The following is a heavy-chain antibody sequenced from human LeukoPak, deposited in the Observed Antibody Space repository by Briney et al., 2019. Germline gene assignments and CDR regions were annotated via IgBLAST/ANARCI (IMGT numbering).Heavy chain of an antibody. J-gene: IGHJ4*02. CDR2: ISGSGGST. CDR1: GFTFSSYA. D-gene: IGHD5-12*01. Sequence: GGSLRLSCAASGFTFSSYAMSWVRQAPGKGLEWFSAISGSGGSTYYADSVKGRFTISRDNAKNSLYLQMNSLRVEDTAVYYCATAEYTVALDYWGQGALITVSS. CDR3: ATAEYTVALDY. V-gene: IGHV3-23*01.